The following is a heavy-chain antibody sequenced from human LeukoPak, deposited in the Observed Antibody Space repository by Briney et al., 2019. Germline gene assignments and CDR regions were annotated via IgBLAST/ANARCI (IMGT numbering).Heavy chain of an antibody. D-gene: IGHD2-2*01. CDR3: AKAERYCSSTSCPPWYFDY. Sequence: GGSLRLSCAASGFTFSSYSMNWVRQAPGKGLEWVSAISGSGGSTYYADSVKGRFTISRDNSKNTLYLQMNSLRAEDTAVYYCAKAERYCSSTSCPPWYFDYWGQGTLVTVSS. V-gene: IGHV3-23*01. CDR2: ISGSGGST. J-gene: IGHJ4*02. CDR1: GFTFSSYS.